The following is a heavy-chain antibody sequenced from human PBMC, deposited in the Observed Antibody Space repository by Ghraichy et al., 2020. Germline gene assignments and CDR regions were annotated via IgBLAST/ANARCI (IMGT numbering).Heavy chain of an antibody. D-gene: IGHD6-19*01. J-gene: IGHJ4*02. CDR1: GYIFTTFY. Sequence: ASVKVSCKASGYIFTTFYIHWVRQAPGQGLEWMGIINTSGGATTYAQKFEGRVTMTRDMSTSTVYMELRSLRSEDTAMYYCTREGDLAVAGTAFDHWGQGTLVTVSS. CDR3: TREGDLAVAGTAFDH. V-gene: IGHV1-46*01. CDR2: INTSGGAT.